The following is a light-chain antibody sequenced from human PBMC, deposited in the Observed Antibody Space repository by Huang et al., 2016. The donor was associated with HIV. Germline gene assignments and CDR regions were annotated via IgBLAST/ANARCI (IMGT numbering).Light chain of an antibody. CDR3: QQYGGS. V-gene: IGKV3-20*01. J-gene: IGKJ2*01. Sequence: EIVLTQSPGTLSLSPGEIATLSCRASQSVSSSSLAWYQQKPGQAPRLLLYGASSRAPGIPDRFSGSGSGTDCTLTISRLEPEDFAVYYCQQYGGSFGQGTKLEIK. CDR1: QSVSSSS. CDR2: GAS.